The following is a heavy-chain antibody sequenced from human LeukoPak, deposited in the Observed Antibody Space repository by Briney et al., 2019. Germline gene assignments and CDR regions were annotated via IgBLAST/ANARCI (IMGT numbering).Heavy chain of an antibody. Sequence: SETLSLTCAVYGGSFSGYYWSWIRQPPGKGLEWIGEINHSGSTNYNPSLKSRVTISVDTSKNQFSLKLSSVTAADTAVYYCARDRSWLFDYWGQGTLVTVSS. CDR1: GGSFSGYY. D-gene: IGHD6-13*01. CDR2: INHSGST. J-gene: IGHJ4*02. CDR3: ARDRSWLFDY. V-gene: IGHV4-34*01.